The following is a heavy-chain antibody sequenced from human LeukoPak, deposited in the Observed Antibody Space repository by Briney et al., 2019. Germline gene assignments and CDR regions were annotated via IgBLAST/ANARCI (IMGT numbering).Heavy chain of an antibody. Sequence: PGGSLRLSCAASGFTFRSYSMNWVRQAPGKGLEWVSSINSDSNYIYYADSVQGRFTISRDNAKNSLYLQMNSLRAEDTAVYYCARGGTLEYFQHWGQGTLVTVSS. CDR1: GFTFRSYS. V-gene: IGHV3-21*01. CDR3: ARGGTLEYFQH. J-gene: IGHJ1*01. CDR2: INSDSNYI.